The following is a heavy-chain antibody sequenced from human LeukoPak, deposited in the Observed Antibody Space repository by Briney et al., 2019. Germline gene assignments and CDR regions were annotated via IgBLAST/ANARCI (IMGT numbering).Heavy chain of an antibody. CDR2: IYYSGST. Sequence: SETLSLTCAVSGGSISSYYWRCIRQPPGKGLEWIGYIYYSGSTKYNPSLKSRVTISLDTSKHQFSLKLSSVTAADTAVYFCARGLPAAIVDYWGQGTLVTVSS. CDR3: ARGLPAAIVDY. CDR1: GGSISSYY. V-gene: IGHV4-59*01. J-gene: IGHJ4*02. D-gene: IGHD2-2*01.